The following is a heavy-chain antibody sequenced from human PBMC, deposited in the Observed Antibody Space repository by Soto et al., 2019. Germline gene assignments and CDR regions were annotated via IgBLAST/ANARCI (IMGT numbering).Heavy chain of an antibody. CDR1: NYMFGSYG. CDR3: ARDGGYGAGSYLDY. CDR2: ISAFNGIT. V-gene: IGHV1-18*04. J-gene: IGHJ4*02. Sequence: QVQLVQSGAEVKRPGASVKVSCKASNYMFGSYGITWVRQAPGQEPEWMGWISAFNGITKYPQNLQGRVTMTTDTSTATAYMELRALRSDDSAMYFCARDGGYGAGSYLDYWGQGTLVTVSS. D-gene: IGHD3-10*01.